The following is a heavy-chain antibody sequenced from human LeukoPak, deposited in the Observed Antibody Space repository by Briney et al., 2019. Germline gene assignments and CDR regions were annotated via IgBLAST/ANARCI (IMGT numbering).Heavy chain of an antibody. Sequence: GGTLRLSCAASGFTFSSYGMSWVRQAPGKGLEWVSAISGSGGSTYYADSVKGRFAISRDNSKNTLYLQMNSLRAEDTAVYYCARDRSAAFDIWGQGTMVTVSS. CDR1: GFTFSSYG. CDR3: ARDRSAAFDI. J-gene: IGHJ3*02. V-gene: IGHV3-23*01. CDR2: ISGSGGST.